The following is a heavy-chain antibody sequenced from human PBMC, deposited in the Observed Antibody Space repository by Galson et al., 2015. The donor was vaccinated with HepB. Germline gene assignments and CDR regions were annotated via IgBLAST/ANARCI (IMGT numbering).Heavy chain of an antibody. Sequence: SCAASGFTFSSYAISWVRQAPGQGLEWMGGIIPIFGTANYAQKFQGRVTITADESTSTAYVELSSLRSEDTAVYYCARGDGITGTRLFAFDTWGQGTMVTVSS. V-gene: IGHV1-69*01. CDR1: GFTFSSYA. D-gene: IGHD1-7*01. CDR3: ARGDGITGTRLFAFDT. J-gene: IGHJ3*02. CDR2: IIPIFGTA.